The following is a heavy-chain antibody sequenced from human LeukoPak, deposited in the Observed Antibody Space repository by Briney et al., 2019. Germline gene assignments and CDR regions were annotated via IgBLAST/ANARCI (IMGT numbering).Heavy chain of an antibody. Sequence: RASVKVSCKASGYSFTNYYIHWVRQAPGQGLEWMGWSNPNSGGINYALKFQGRVTMTSDTSISTAYMELSSLRSEDTAVYYCARGNDGSGSPSYYFYYMDVWGKGTTVTISS. CDR1: GYSFTNYY. J-gene: IGHJ6*03. CDR3: ARGNDGSGSPSYYFYYMDV. D-gene: IGHD3-10*01. CDR2: SNPNSGGI. V-gene: IGHV1-2*02.